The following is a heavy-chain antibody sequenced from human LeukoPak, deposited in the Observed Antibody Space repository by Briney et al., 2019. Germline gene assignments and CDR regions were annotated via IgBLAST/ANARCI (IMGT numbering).Heavy chain of an antibody. CDR1: GSTLSDYY. D-gene: IGHD4-23*01. CDR2: ISNTGYSK. J-gene: IGHJ4*02. Sequence: PGGSLRLSCASPGSTLSDYYVNWIRQAPGKGLEWVSQISNTGYSKYYADSVKGRFTISRDNVKGSVSLQTNSLRVADSGMYYCAREEYGGNNFDYWGQGILVTVSS. V-gene: IGHV3-11*01. CDR3: AREEYGGNNFDY.